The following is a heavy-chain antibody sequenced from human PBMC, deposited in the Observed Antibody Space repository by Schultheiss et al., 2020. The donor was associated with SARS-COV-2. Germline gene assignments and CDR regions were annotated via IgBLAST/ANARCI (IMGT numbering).Heavy chain of an antibody. CDR1: GGSFSGYY. J-gene: IGHJ4*02. D-gene: IGHD3-3*01. CDR3: ARSYGFWSGYSEPFFDY. CDR2: INHSGST. Sequence: SETLSLTCAVYGGSFSGYYWSWIRQPPGKGLEWIGEINHSGSTNYNPSLKSRVTISVDTSKNQFSLKLSSVTAADTAVYYCARSYGFWSGYSEPFFDYWGQGTLGTVSS. V-gene: IGHV4-34*01.